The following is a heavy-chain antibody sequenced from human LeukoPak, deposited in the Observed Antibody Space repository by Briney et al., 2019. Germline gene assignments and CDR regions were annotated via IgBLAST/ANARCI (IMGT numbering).Heavy chain of an antibody. Sequence: PGGSLRLSCAASGVTLSTYAMSWARQAPGKGLEWVSGISSSGSGGSTYYADSVKGRFTISRDNSKNTLYLQMNSLRAEDTAVYYCAKDLGIYSYDPFDYWGQGTLVTVSS. CDR2: ISSSGSGGST. J-gene: IGHJ4*02. V-gene: IGHV3-23*01. CDR3: AKDLGIYSYDPFDY. CDR1: GVTLSTYA. D-gene: IGHD5-18*01.